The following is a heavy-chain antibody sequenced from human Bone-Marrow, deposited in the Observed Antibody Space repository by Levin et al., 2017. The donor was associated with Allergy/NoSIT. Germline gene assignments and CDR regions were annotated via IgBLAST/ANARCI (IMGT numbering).Heavy chain of an antibody. D-gene: IGHD1-20*01. CDR1: GGSISTYY. CDR2: IHDSGST. Sequence: SETLSLTCSVSGGSISTYYWSWIRQPPGKGLEWIGYIHDSGSTNYNPSLKSRVTISVDTSKNQFSLKLSSVTAADTAIYYCARVYTGNEKIDFWGQGTLVTVSS. CDR3: ARVYTGNEKIDF. J-gene: IGHJ4*02. V-gene: IGHV4-59*01.